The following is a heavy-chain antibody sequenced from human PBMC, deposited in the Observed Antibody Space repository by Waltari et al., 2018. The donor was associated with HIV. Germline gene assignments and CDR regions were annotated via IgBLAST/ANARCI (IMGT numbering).Heavy chain of an antibody. Sequence: EVQLVESGGGLVKPGGSLRLSCEASGFDFNIYSFNWVRQAPGKGLEWVSSISSSSTYIYYADSVKGRFTISRDSAKQSVLLQMNSLRAEDTAVYYCARDRNSRGAFEIWGQGTMVTVSS. J-gene: IGHJ3*02. D-gene: IGHD5-18*01. CDR3: ARDRNSRGAFEI. CDR1: GFDFNIYS. V-gene: IGHV3-21*01. CDR2: ISSSSTYI.